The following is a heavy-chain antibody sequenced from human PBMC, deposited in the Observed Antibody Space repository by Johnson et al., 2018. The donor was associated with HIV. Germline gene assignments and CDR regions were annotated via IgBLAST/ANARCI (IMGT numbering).Heavy chain of an antibody. CDR3: ARDGSQLADAFDI. V-gene: IGHV3-30*04. J-gene: IGHJ3*02. Sequence: QVQLVESGGGVVQPGRSLRLSCAASRFTFSSYAMHWVRQAPGKGLEWVAVISYDGSNKYYADSVKGRFTISRDNSKNTLYLQMNSLRAEDTAVYYCARDGSQLADAFDIWGQGTMVTVSS. CDR1: RFTFSSYA. D-gene: IGHD6-6*01. CDR2: ISYDGSNK.